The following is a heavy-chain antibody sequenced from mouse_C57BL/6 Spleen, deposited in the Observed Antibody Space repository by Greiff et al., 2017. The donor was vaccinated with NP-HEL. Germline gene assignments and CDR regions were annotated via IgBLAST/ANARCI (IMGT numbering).Heavy chain of an antibody. V-gene: IGHV5-6*01. J-gene: IGHJ2*01. D-gene: IGHD3-2*02. CDR3: ARQGGDSSGSPFDY. Sequence: EVQLVESGGDLVKPGGSLKLSCAASGFTFSSYGLSWVRPTPDKRLEWVATISSGGSYPYYPDSVQGRFTISRDNAKNTLYLQMSSLKSEDTAMYYCARQGGDSSGSPFDYWGQGTTLTVSS. CDR2: ISSGGSYP. CDR1: GFTFSSYG.